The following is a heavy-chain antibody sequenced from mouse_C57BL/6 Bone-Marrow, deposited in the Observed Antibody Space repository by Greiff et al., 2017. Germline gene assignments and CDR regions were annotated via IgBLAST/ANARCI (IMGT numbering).Heavy chain of an antibody. CDR3: SRQLLWLRRGEICDMDY. CDR1: GYTFTDYY. Sequence: EVQLQQSGPVLVKPGASVKMSCKASGYTFTDYYMNWVKQSHGKSLEWIGVINPYNGGTSYNQKFKGKAKLTVDKSSSTAYMELNSRTSEDSTVYYGSRQLLWLRRGEICDMDYWGQGTAVTVSS. D-gene: IGHD2-2*01. J-gene: IGHJ4*01. V-gene: IGHV1-19*01. CDR2: INPYNGGT.